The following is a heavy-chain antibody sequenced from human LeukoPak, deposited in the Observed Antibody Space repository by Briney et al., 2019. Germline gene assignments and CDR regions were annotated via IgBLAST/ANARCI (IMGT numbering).Heavy chain of an antibody. CDR3: ARRYSSGWYSDY. D-gene: IGHD6-19*01. V-gene: IGHV1-18*01. J-gene: IGHJ4*02. CDR1: GYTFTSYG. Sequence: ASVKVSCKASGYTFTSYGISWVRQAPGQGLEWMGWISAYNGNTNYAQKLQGRVTMTTDTSTSTAYMELRSLRSDDTAVYCCARRYSSGWYSDYWGQGTLVTVSS. CDR2: ISAYNGNT.